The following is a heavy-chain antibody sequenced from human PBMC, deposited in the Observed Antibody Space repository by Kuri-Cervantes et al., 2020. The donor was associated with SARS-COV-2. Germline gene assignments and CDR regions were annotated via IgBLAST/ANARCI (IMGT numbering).Heavy chain of an antibody. V-gene: IGHV3-30*02. J-gene: IGHJ3*02. CDR3: AKLSNWDDAFDI. D-gene: IGHD1-1*01. CDR2: IRYDGSNK. Sequence: GGSLRLSCTASGFTFGDYAMSWVRQAPGKGLEWVAFIRYDGSNKYYADSVKGRFTISRDNSKNTLYLQMNSLRAEDTAVYYCAKLSNWDDAFDIWGQGTMVTVSS. CDR1: GFTFGDYA.